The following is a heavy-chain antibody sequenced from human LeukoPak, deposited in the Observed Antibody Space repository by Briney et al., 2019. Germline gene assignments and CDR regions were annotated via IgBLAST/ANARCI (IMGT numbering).Heavy chain of an antibody. CDR1: GFSFNSYW. J-gene: IGHJ4*02. V-gene: IGHV3-7*05. CDR3: TTFYSRLTDY. CDR2: INQDGSEK. Sequence: AGGSLRLSCAASGFSFNSYWINWVREAPGKGLEWLASINQDGSEKYYVDSVKGRCTISRDNAKNSLYLQMNSLRAEDTAVYYCTTFYSRLTDYWGQGTVVTVSS. D-gene: IGHD2/OR15-2a*01.